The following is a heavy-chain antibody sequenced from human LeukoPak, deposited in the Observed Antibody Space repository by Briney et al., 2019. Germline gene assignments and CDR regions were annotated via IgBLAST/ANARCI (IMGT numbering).Heavy chain of an antibody. CDR3: ARGSSSWHYYFDY. V-gene: IGHV4-34*01. Sequence: PSETLSLTCAVYGGSFSGYSWGWFRQLPGKGLEWIGEINHSGSTNYNPSLKSRVTISVDTSKNQFSLKLSSVTAADTAVYYCARGSSSWHYYFDYWGQGTLVTVSS. CDR1: GGSFSGYS. J-gene: IGHJ4*02. CDR2: INHSGST. D-gene: IGHD6-13*01.